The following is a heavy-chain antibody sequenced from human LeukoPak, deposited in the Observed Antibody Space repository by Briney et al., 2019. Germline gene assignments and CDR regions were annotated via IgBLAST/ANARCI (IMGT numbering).Heavy chain of an antibody. Sequence: GGSLRLSCAASGFTFSSYWMSWVRQAPGKGLEWVANIKQDGSEKYYVDSVKGRFTISRDNAKNSLYLQMNSLRAEDTAVYYCARDEIVVVPAAIEYYYYYYGMDAWGQGTTVTVSS. J-gene: IGHJ6*02. CDR2: IKQDGSEK. CDR3: ARDEIVVVPAAIEYYYYYYGMDA. D-gene: IGHD2-2*01. V-gene: IGHV3-7*01. CDR1: GFTFSSYW.